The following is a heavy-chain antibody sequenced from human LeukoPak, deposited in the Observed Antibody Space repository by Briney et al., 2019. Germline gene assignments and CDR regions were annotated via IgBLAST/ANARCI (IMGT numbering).Heavy chain of an antibody. CDR3: ATAAAAADSS. D-gene: IGHD6-13*01. CDR2: INRDGTKT. J-gene: IGHJ5*02. V-gene: IGHV3-7*01. Sequence: GGSLRLSCAASGFTFTSFWMTSVRQSPGKGLEWVANINRDGTKTTYVDSVKGRFTISRDNAKNSLFLHMSSLRAEDTAVYYCATAAAAADSSWGQGTLVAVSS. CDR1: GFTFTSFW.